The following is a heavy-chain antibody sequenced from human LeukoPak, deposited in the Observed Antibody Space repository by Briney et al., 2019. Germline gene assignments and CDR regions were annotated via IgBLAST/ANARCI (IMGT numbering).Heavy chain of an antibody. CDR1: GFTFSSYG. D-gene: IGHD1-26*01. Sequence: GGSLRLSCAASGFTFSSYGMSWVRQAPGKGLEWVANIKKDGSEKYYADSVKGRFTISRDNSKNTLYLQMNSLRAEDTAVYYCAILSIAAAGTRYSGSYPGGVDYWGQGTLVTVSS. V-gene: IGHV3-7*01. CDR2: IKKDGSEK. J-gene: IGHJ4*02. CDR3: AILSIAAAGTRYSGSYPGGVDY.